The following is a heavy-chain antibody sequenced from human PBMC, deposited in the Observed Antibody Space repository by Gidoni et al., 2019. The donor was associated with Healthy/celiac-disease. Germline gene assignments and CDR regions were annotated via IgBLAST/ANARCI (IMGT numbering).Heavy chain of an antibody. D-gene: IGHD2-2*01. J-gene: IGHJ4*02. CDR3: ARGLGYCRSTSCYDFDY. Sequence: VKPGGSLRLSCAASGFTFSDYYMSLIRQAPGKGLEWVSYISSSGSTIYYADSVKGRFTISRDKAKNSLYLQMNSLRAEDTAVYYCARGLGYCRSTSCYDFDYWGQGTLVTVSS. CDR1: GFTFSDYY. CDR2: ISSSGSTI. V-gene: IGHV3-11*01.